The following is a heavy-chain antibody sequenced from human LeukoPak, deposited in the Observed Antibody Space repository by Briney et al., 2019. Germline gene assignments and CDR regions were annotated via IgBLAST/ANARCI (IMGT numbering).Heavy chain of an antibody. CDR2: IYYSGST. V-gene: IGHV4-59*11. Sequence: SETLSLTCTVSGGSISSHYWSWIRQPPGKGLEWIGYIYYSGSTTYNPYLKSGVTISVDTSKNQSSLKLSSVTAAATAVYYCAREGAVTDWWLRPWGQGTVVPVSS. J-gene: IGHJ5*02. CDR1: GGSISSHY. CDR3: AREGAVTDWWLRP. D-gene: IGHD2-15*01.